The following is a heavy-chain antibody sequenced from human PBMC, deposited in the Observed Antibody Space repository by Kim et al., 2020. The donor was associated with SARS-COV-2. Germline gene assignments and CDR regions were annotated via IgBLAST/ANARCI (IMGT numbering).Heavy chain of an antibody. J-gene: IGHJ4*02. CDR1: GYTFTGYA. CDR2: INGDNGDT. CDR3: ARDCRRFGGYLDH. D-gene: IGHD3-10*01. V-gene: IGHV1-3*01. Sequence: ASVKVSCKASGYTFTGYAMNWVRQAPGQRLEWMAWINGDNGDTKYSQKFQGRVTITRDTSASTAYMELSSLRSEDTAVYYCARDCRRFGGYLDHWGQGTLVTVSS.